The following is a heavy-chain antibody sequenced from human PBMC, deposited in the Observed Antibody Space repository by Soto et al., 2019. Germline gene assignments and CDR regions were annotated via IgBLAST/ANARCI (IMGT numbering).Heavy chain of an antibody. V-gene: IGHV1-24*01. D-gene: IGHD6-6*01. Sequence: QVQLVQSGAEVKKPGASVKVSCKVSGYTLTELSMHWVRQAPGKGLEWMGGFDPEDGETTYAQKFQGRVTITEDTSTYSAYMELSSLRSEDTAVYYCATSGTGVAARLWGWFDPWGQGTLVTVSS. CDR2: FDPEDGET. J-gene: IGHJ5*02. CDR3: ATSGTGVAARLWGWFDP. CDR1: GYTLTELS.